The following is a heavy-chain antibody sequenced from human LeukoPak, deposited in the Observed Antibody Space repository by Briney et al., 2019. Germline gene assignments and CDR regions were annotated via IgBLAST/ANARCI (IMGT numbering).Heavy chain of an antibody. D-gene: IGHD4-11*01. J-gene: IGHJ4*02. CDR1: GGSISGFY. Sequence: KPSETLSLTCTVSGGSISGFYWSWIRQPPGKGLEWIGYIYSSGSTNYNPSLKSRVTISIDTSKNQFSLKLTSVTAPDTTVYYCAREGTTVTHFDYWGQGTLVTVSS. V-gene: IGHV4-59*01. CDR3: AREGTTVTHFDY. CDR2: IYSSGST.